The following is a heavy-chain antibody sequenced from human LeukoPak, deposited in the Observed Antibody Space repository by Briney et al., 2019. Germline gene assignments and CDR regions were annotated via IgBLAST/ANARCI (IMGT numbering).Heavy chain of an antibody. CDR2: INPNSGGT. CDR3: AREFYYDFWSGYYGARSDYYYYGMDV. D-gene: IGHD3-3*01. V-gene: IGHV1-2*02. Sequence: ASVKVSCKASGYTFTGYYMHWVRQAPGQGLEWMGWINPNSGGTNYAQKFQGRVTMTRDTSISTAYMELSRLRSDDTAVYYCAREFYYDFWSGYYGARSDYYYYGMDVWGQGTTVTVSS. J-gene: IGHJ6*02. CDR1: GYTFTGYY.